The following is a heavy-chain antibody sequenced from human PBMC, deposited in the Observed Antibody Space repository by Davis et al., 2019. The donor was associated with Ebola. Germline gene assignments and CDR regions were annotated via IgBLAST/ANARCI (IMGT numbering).Heavy chain of an antibody. CDR3: ARGAVTGTGGDYFDY. V-gene: IGHV3-30*02. D-gene: IGHD6-19*01. CDR2: IRYDGSNK. Sequence: GGSLRLSCAASGFTFSSYGMHWVRQAPGKGLEWVAFIRYDGSNKYYADSVKGRFTISRDNSKNTLYLQMNSLRAEDTAVYYCARGAVTGTGGDYFDYWGQGTLVTVSS. J-gene: IGHJ4*02. CDR1: GFTFSSYG.